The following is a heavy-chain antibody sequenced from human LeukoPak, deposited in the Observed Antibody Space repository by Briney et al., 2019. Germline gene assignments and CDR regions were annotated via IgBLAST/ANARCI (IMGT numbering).Heavy chain of an antibody. V-gene: IGHV3-23*01. CDR2: ISGSGGST. D-gene: IGHD6-13*01. CDR3: AKEQSSSSWYYFDY. Sequence: GGSLRLSCAASGFTFSSYAMSWVGQAPGKGLEWVSAISGSGGSTYYADSVKGRFAISRDNSKNTLYLQMNSLRAEDTAVYYCAKEQSSSSWYYFDYWGQGTLVTVSS. CDR1: GFTFSSYA. J-gene: IGHJ4*02.